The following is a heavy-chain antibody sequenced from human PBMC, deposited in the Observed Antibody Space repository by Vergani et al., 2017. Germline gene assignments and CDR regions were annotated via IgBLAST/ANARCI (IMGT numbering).Heavy chain of an antibody. Sequence: QVQLQESGPGLVRPSQTLSLICTVSGGSMSSGSYYWSWIRQSAGKWLDSIGRIHTSGNTYYNHSLKSRVTMSEDTSKNQFSLNLTSVTAADTAVYYWARVSFRGGRCNSPRFLKWGRGALGTVSS. J-gene: IGHJ4*02. CDR3: ARVSFRGGRCNSPRFLK. D-gene: IGHD2-15*01. V-gene: IGHV4-61*02. CDR1: GGSMSSGSYY. CDR2: IHTSGNT.